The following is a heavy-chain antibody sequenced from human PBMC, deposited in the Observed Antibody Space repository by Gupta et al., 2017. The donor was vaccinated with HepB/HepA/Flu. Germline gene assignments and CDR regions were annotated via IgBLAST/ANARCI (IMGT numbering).Heavy chain of an antibody. V-gene: IGHV3-9*01. Sequence: EVQLVESGGGLVQPGRSLRLSCAASGFTFDDYAMHWVRQAPGKGLEWVSGISWNSGSIGYADSVKGRFTISRDNAKNSLYLQMNSLRAEDTALYYCAKDIMGPLDYWGQGTLVTVSS. CDR3: AKDIMGPLDY. CDR2: ISWNSGSI. D-gene: IGHD3-10*01. CDR1: GFTFDDYA. J-gene: IGHJ4*02.